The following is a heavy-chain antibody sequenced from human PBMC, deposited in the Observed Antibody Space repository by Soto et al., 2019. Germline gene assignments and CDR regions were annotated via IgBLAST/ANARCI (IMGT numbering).Heavy chain of an antibody. V-gene: IGHV4-30-4*01. D-gene: IGHD2-2*01. Sequence: QVQLQESGPGLVKPSQTLSLTCTVSGGSISSGDYYWSWIRQPPGKGLEWIGYIYYSGSTYYNPSLKSRVTISVVTSKNQFSLKLSSVTAADTAVYYCARETSRSPSYNWFDPWGQGTLVTVSS. CDR1: GGSISSGDYY. CDR2: IYYSGST. CDR3: ARETSRSPSYNWFDP. J-gene: IGHJ5*02.